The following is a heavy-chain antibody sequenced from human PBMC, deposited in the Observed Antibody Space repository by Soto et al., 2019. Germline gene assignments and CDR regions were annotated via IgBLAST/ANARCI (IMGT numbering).Heavy chain of an antibody. J-gene: IGHJ1*01. CDR3: ASSPAGPRGANYYDSSGYYYSEYFQH. Sequence: SETLSLTCAVSGGSISSSNWWSWVRQPPGKGLEWIGEIYHSGSTNYNPSLKSRVTISVDKSKNQFSLKLSSVTAADTAVYYCASSPAGPRGANYYDSSGYYYSEYFQHWGQGTLVTVSS. D-gene: IGHD3-22*01. CDR1: GGSISSSNW. CDR2: IYHSGST. V-gene: IGHV4-4*02.